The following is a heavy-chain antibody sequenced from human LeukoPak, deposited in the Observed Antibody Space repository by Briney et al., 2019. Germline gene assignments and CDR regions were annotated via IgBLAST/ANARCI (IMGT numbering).Heavy chain of an antibody. CDR1: GDSVSSNSAA. V-gene: IGHV6-1*01. CDR2: TYYRSKWYN. D-gene: IGHD5-12*01. CDR3: ARSVATIGYYYYHYMDV. Sequence: SQILSLTCAISGDSVSSNSAAWNWIRQSPSRGLEWLGRTYYRSKWYNDYAVSVKSRITINPDTSKNQFSLQLNSVTPEDTAVYYCARSVATIGYYYYHYMDVWGKGTTVTVSS. J-gene: IGHJ6*03.